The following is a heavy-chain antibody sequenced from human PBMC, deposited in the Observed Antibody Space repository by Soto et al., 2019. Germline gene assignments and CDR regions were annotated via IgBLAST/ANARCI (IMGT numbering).Heavy chain of an antibody. CDR2: INHSGST. Sequence: SETLSLTCAVYGGSFSGYYWSWIRQPPGKGLEWIGEINHSGSTNYNPSLKSRVTISVDTSKNQFSLKLSSVTAADTAVYYCARLAYYDSRSYFDYWGQGTLVTVSS. D-gene: IGHD3-22*01. J-gene: IGHJ4*02. CDR1: GGSFSGYY. V-gene: IGHV4-34*01. CDR3: ARLAYYDSRSYFDY.